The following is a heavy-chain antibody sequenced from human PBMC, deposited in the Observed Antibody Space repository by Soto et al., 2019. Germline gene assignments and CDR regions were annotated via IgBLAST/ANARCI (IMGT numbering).Heavy chain of an antibody. V-gene: IGHV3-23*01. D-gene: IGHD6-13*01. Sequence: PGGSLRLSCAASGITFSSYAMSWVRQAPGKGLEWVSAISGSGGFAYYADSVKGRFTISRDSSKNTLYLQMNSLRAEDTAVYYCAKSKKLVLYLDDWGQGTLVTVSS. CDR3: AKSKKLVLYLDD. CDR2: ISGSGGFA. CDR1: GITFSSYA. J-gene: IGHJ4*02.